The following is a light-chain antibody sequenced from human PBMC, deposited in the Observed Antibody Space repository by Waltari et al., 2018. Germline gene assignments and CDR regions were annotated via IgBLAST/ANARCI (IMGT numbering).Light chain of an antibody. CDR2: DVD. CDR3: CSYAGRYTSV. V-gene: IGLV2-11*02. CDR1: NSHFCSYTS. J-gene: IGLJ2*01. Sequence: QSALTQPRSVSGSPGQSVTLPCTGPNSHFCSYTSVSWYQQRPGKAPKLVIYDVDKRPSGVPDRFSGSKAGNTASLTISGLQTDDEADYYCCSYAGRYTSVFGGGTKVTVL.